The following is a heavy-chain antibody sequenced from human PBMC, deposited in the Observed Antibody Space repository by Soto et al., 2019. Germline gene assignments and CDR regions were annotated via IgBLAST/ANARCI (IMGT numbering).Heavy chain of an antibody. CDR3: ARGGTPSRKPWVVKERYYFDY. Sequence: ASVKVSCKASGYTFTSYDINWVRQATGQGLEWMGWMNPNSGNTGYAQMFQGRVTMTRNTSMSTAYMELSSLRSEDTAVYYCARGGTPSRKPWVVKERYYFDYWGQGTLVTVSS. CDR2: MNPNSGNT. V-gene: IGHV1-8*01. CDR1: GYTFTSYD. J-gene: IGHJ4*02. D-gene: IGHD6-19*01.